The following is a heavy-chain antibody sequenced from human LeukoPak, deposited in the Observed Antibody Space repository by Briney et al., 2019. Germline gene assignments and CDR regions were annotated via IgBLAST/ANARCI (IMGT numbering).Heavy chain of an antibody. Sequence: SETLSLTCTVSGGSISSGGYYWSWIRQHPGKGLEWIGYIYYSGSTYYNPSLKSRVTISVDTSKNQFSLKLSSVTAADTAVYYCARGRAPYSGYDWSWIDPWGQGTLVTVSS. CDR1: GGSISSGGYY. V-gene: IGHV4-31*03. J-gene: IGHJ5*02. CDR3: ARGRAPYSGYDWSWIDP. CDR2: IYYSGST. D-gene: IGHD5-12*01.